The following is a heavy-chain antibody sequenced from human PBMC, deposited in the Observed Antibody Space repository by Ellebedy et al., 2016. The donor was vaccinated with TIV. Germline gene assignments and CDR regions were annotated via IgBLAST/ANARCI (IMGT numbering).Heavy chain of an antibody. CDR2: VNPNGGGT. D-gene: IGHD5-18*01. V-gene: IGHV1-2*02. Sequence: ASVKVSCKASGFCLSGYYIHWVRQSPGQGLEWMGWVNPNGGGTEYAQKFQGRVTMTWDTSTSTAYMEVNWPISDDTAVYYCARGLRYSAYTYWGQGTLVTVSS. CDR3: ARGLRYSAYTY. J-gene: IGHJ4*02. CDR1: GFCLSGYY.